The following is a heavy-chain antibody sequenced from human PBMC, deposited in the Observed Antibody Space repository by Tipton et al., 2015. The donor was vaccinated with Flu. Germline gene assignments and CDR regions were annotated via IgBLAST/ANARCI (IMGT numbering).Heavy chain of an antibody. Sequence: TLSLTCAVSGGSISSGFWWSWVRQPPGKGLEWIGEIFHSGSTNYNPSLKSRVTISVDKSKNQFSLKLSSVTAADTAVYYCARAMYDSSGYYSLNWFDPWGQGTLVTVSS. CDR1: GGSISSGFW. V-gene: IGHV4-4*02. CDR3: ARAMYDSSGYYSLNWFDP. D-gene: IGHD3-22*01. CDR2: IFHSGST. J-gene: IGHJ5*02.